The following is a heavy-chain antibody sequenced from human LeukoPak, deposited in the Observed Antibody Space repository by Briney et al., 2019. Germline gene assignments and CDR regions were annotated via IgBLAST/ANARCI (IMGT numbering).Heavy chain of an antibody. J-gene: IGHJ4*02. CDR3: ARTRSSGYLTFDY. CDR2: IYYSGST. CDR1: GGSVSSGSYY. Sequence: SETLSLTCTVSGGSVSSGSYYWSWIRQPPGKGLEWIGYIYYSGSTNYNPSLKSRVTISVDTSKNQLSLKLSSVTAADTAVYYCARTRSSGYLTFDYWGQGILVTVSS. D-gene: IGHD3-22*01. V-gene: IGHV4-61*01.